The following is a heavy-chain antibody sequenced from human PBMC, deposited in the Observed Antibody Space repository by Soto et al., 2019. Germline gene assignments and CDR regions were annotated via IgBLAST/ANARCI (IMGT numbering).Heavy chain of an antibody. J-gene: IGHJ3*02. CDR3: ARGGIAAAGRYGDAFDI. D-gene: IGHD6-13*01. CDR1: GFTFSSYG. CDR2: IWYDGSNK. Sequence: GGSLRLSCAASGFTFSSYGMHWVRQAPGKGLEWVAVIWYDGSNKYYADSVKGRFTISRDNSKNTLYLQMNSLRAEDTAVYYCARGGIAAAGRYGDAFDIWGQGTMVTVSS. V-gene: IGHV3-33*01.